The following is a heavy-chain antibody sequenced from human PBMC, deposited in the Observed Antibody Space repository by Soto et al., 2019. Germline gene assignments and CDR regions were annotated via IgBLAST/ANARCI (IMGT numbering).Heavy chain of an antibody. CDR1: GYTFNMYY. D-gene: IGHD6-13*01. V-gene: IGHV1-46*02. CDR3: AREGAAAARVFDN. J-gene: IGHJ4*02. CDR2: INPNGDTT. Sequence: GASVKVSCKASGYTFNMYYMHWVRQAPGQGLEWMGVINPNGDTTTYAQRFQGRLTMTRDTSTSTVYMDLTSLRSEDTAVYYCAREGAAAARVFDNWGQGTLVTVSS.